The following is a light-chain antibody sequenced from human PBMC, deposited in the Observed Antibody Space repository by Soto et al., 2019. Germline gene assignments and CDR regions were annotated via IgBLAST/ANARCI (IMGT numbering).Light chain of an antibody. V-gene: IGKV3-20*01. CDR3: QQYASSVVYT. J-gene: IGKJ2*01. CDR2: GAS. Sequence: IVLTQSPGTLSLSPGETATLSCRASQSLTTRYLAWYQQKPGQAPRLPIYGASNRATGTPDRFSGSGSGTDFTLTISSLEPEDFAVYFCQQYASSVVYTFGQGTKLEIK. CDR1: QSLTTRY.